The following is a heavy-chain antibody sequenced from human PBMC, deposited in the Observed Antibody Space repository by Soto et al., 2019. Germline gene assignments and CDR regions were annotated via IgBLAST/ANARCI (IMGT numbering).Heavy chain of an antibody. Sequence: SETLSLTCTVSGDSISSYYWSWIRQPPGKGLEWIGYIHYSGSTNYHPSLLSRVTISADTSMNEFSLRLSSVTAADTAVYYCARLNGYCVSTGCHGYYGMDVWGQGTTVTVSS. V-gene: IGHV4-59*08. CDR1: GDSISSYY. CDR3: ARLNGYCVSTGCHGYYGMDV. CDR2: IHYSGST. D-gene: IGHD2-2*03. J-gene: IGHJ6*02.